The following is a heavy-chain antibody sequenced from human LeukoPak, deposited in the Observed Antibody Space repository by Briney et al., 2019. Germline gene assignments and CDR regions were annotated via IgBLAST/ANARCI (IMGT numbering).Heavy chain of an antibody. Sequence: RPSETLSLTCTVSGGSISSSSYYWGWIRQPPGKGLEWIGSIYYSGSTYYNPSLKSRVTISVDTSKNQFSLKLSSVTAADTAVYYCARDRYSSSWYGQFDYWGQGTLVTVSS. V-gene: IGHV4-39*07. CDR2: IYYSGST. D-gene: IGHD6-13*01. CDR3: ARDRYSSSWYGQFDY. CDR1: GGSISSSSYY. J-gene: IGHJ4*02.